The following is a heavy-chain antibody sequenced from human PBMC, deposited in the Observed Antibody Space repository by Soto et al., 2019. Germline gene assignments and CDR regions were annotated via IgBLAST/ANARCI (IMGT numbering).Heavy chain of an antibody. V-gene: IGHV3-49*03. CDR1: GFTFGDYA. J-gene: IGHJ4*02. CDR2: IRRKVDGGTT. CDR3: TREGDWKFDY. Sequence: EVQLVESGGGLIQPGRSLRLSCAGSGFTFGDYAMSWFRQAPGKGLEWVSFIRRKVDGGTTEYAASVKGRFTISRDDSRSIAYLQMNSLRTEDTAVYYCTREGDWKFDYWGQGTLVTVSS. D-gene: IGHD1-1*01.